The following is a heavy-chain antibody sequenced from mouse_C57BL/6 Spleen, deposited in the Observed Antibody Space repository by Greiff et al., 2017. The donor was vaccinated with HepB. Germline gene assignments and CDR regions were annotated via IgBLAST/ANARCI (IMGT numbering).Heavy chain of an antibody. CDR2: IYPGDGDT. CDR3: ASVVSTGYYFDY. CDR1: GYAFSSSW. Sequence: VQLQQSGPELVKPGASVKISCKASGYAFSSSWMNWVKQRPGKGLEWIGRIYPGDGDTNYNGKFKGKATLTADKSSSTAYMQLSSLTSEESAVYFCASVVSTGYYFDYWGQGTTLTVSS. J-gene: IGHJ2*01. V-gene: IGHV1-82*01. D-gene: IGHD1-1*01.